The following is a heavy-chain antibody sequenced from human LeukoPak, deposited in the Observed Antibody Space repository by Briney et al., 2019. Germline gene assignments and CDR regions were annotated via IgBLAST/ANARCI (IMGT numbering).Heavy chain of an antibody. CDR3: ARDYLWGNYRSFDY. V-gene: IGHV3-48*03. Sequence: GGSLRLSCAASGFTFSSYEMNWVRQAPGKGLEWVSYISSSGSTIYYADSVKGRFTISRDNAKNSLYLQMNSLRVEDTAVYYCARDYLWGNYRSFDYWGQGALVTVSS. CDR2: ISSSGSTI. CDR1: GFTFSSYE. D-gene: IGHD3-16*02. J-gene: IGHJ4*02.